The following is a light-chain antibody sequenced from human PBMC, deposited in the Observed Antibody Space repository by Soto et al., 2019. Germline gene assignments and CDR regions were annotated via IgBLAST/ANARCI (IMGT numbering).Light chain of an antibody. Sequence: DIQMTQSPSSLSASVGDRVAITCRASQNIRNYLNWYQQKPGKAPKVLIYGAASLQSGVPSRFSGSGSGTNFTLTINSLQPEDYATYYCQQSYNFQALTFGGGTKVEIK. J-gene: IGKJ4*01. CDR3: QQSYNFQALT. CDR1: QNIRNY. V-gene: IGKV1-39*01. CDR2: GAA.